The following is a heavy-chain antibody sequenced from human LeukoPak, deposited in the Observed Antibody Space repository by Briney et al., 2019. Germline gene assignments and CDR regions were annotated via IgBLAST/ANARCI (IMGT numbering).Heavy chain of an antibody. V-gene: IGHV4-30-2*01. D-gene: IGHD4/OR15-4a*01. Sequence: PSETLSLTCAVSGGSISSGGYSWSWIRQPPGKGLEWIGYIYHSGSTCYNPSLKSRVTISVDRSKNQFSLKLSSVTAADTAIYYCARRRKVPAPRAGDAFDIWGQGTMVTVSS. CDR1: GGSISSGGYS. J-gene: IGHJ3*02. CDR3: ARRRKVPAPRAGDAFDI. CDR2: IYHSGST.